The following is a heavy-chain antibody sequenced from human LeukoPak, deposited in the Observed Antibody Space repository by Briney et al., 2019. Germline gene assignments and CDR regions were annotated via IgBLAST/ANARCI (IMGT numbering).Heavy chain of an antibody. CDR1: GFTVSGNY. V-gene: IGHV3-30*02. CDR3: AKDPLWFGELFGAFDI. Sequence: GGSLRLSCAVSGFTVSGNYMSWIRQAPGKGLEWVAFIRYDGSNKYYADSVKGRFTISRDNSKNTLYLQMNSLRAEDTAVYYCAKDPLWFGELFGAFDIWGQGTMVTVSS. D-gene: IGHD3-10*01. J-gene: IGHJ3*02. CDR2: IRYDGSNK.